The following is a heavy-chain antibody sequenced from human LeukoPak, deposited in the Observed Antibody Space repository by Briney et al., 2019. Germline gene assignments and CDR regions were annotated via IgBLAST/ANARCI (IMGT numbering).Heavy chain of an antibody. Sequence: VASVKVSCKASGGTFSSYAISWGRQAPGQGLEWMGGIIPIFGTANYAQKFQGRVTITADESTSTAYMELSSLRSEDTAVYYCARAVSGYDPGYFDYWGQGTLVTVSS. CDR1: GGTFSSYA. V-gene: IGHV1-69*13. J-gene: IGHJ4*02. CDR2: IIPIFGTA. D-gene: IGHD5-12*01. CDR3: ARAVSGYDPGYFDY.